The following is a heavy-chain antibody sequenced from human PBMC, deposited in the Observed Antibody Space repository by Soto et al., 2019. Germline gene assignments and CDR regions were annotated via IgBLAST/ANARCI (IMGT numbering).Heavy chain of an antibody. CDR3: AREVVAVAGTLSLGY. CDR2: ISYDGSNK. V-gene: IGHV3-30-3*01. D-gene: IGHD6-19*01. CDR1: GFTFSSYA. J-gene: IGHJ4*02. Sequence: GGSLRLSCAASGFTFSSYAMHWVRQAPGKGLEWVAVISYDGSNKYYADSVKGRFTISRDNSKNTLYLQMNSLRAEDTAVYYCAREVVAVAGTLSLGYWGQGTLVTVSS.